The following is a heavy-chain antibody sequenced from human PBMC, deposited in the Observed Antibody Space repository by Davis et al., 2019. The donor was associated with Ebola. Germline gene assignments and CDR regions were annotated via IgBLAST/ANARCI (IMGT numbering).Heavy chain of an antibody. D-gene: IGHD3-22*01. CDR2: IKEDGSEK. V-gene: IGHV3-7*03. J-gene: IGHJ4*02. Sequence: GESLKISCVASGFTFNTYWMSWVRQAPGKGLEWVANIKEDGSEKYYVESVKGRFTISRDNARKSLYLQMNSLRVDDTAVYFCARDGPNYDVDYWGQGTLVTVSA. CDR1: GFTFNTYW. CDR3: ARDGPNYDVDY.